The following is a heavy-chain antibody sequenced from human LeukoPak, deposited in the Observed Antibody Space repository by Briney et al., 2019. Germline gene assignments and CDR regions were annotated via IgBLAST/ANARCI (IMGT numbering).Heavy chain of an antibody. Sequence: TGGSLRLSCAASGFTFSSYWMSWARQAPGKGLEWVANIKQDGSEKYYVDSVKGRFTISRDNAKNSLYLQMNSLRAEDTAVYYCANGGSGWYYFDYWGQGTLVTVSS. D-gene: IGHD6-19*01. CDR1: GFTFSSYW. CDR2: IKQDGSEK. V-gene: IGHV3-7*02. CDR3: ANGGSGWYYFDY. J-gene: IGHJ4*02.